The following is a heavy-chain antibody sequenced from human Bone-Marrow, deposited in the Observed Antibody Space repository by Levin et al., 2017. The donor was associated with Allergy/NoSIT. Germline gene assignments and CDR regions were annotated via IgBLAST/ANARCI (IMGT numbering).Heavy chain of an antibody. CDR2: ITSSGDAT. Sequence: GGSLRLSCAASGFTFRHYTMNWVRQAPGKGLEWVSCITSSGDATYYADSVKGRFTISRDNAKNSLYLQLNRLRAEDTAMYYCARDPASGYYDSGDYSGDHWGQGTLVTVSS. D-gene: IGHD3-22*01. CDR3: ARDPASGYYDSGDYSGDH. V-gene: IGHV3-48*01. J-gene: IGHJ4*02. CDR1: GFTFRHYT.